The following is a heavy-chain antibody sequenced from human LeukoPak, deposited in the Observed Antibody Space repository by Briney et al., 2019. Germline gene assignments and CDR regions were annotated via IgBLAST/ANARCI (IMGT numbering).Heavy chain of an antibody. CDR2: IYYSGST. D-gene: IGHD5-18*01. J-gene: IGHJ4*02. V-gene: IGHV4-59*01. CDR3: ARGIYSCGYDY. Sequence: PSETLSLTCTVSGGSIGSYYWSWIRQPPGKGLEWIGYIYYSGSTNYNPSLNSRVTISVDTSKNQFSLKLSSVTAADTAVYYCARGIYSCGYDYWGQGTLVTVSS. CDR1: GGSIGSYY.